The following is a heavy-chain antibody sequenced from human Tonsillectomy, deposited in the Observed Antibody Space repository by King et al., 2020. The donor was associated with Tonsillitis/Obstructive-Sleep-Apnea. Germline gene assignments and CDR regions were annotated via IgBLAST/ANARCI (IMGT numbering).Heavy chain of an antibody. D-gene: IGHD3/OR15-3a*01. Sequence: VQLVESGGGLVQPGGSLRLSCAASGFTFSSYWMHWVRQVPGKGLVWVSRIKSDGSRTDNADSVKGRFTISRDNAKNTLYLQMNSLRAEDTAVYYCARVPRTGYYYYMDVWGKGTTVTVSS. CDR1: GFTFSSYW. V-gene: IGHV3-74*01. CDR3: ARVPRTGYYYYMDV. CDR2: IKSDGSRT. J-gene: IGHJ6*03.